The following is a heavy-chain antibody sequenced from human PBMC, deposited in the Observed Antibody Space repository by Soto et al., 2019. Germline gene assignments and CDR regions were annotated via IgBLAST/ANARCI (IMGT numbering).Heavy chain of an antibody. J-gene: IGHJ6*02. D-gene: IGHD3-9*01. Sequence: GESLKISCKGSGYSFTSYWIGWVRQMPGKGLEWMGIIYPGDSDTRYSPSFQGQVTIPADKSISTAYLQWSSLKASDTAMYYCARRSDDILTGPDYYYYGMDVWGQGTTVTVSS. CDR3: ARRSDDILTGPDYYYYGMDV. CDR2: IYPGDSDT. V-gene: IGHV5-51*01. CDR1: GYSFTSYW.